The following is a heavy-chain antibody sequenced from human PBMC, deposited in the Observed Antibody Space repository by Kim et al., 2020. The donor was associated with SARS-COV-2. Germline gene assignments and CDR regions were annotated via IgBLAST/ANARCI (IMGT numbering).Heavy chain of an antibody. Sequence: SETLSLTCTVSGGSISSSSYYWGWIRQPPGKGLEWIGNIYYSGSTFYSPSLKSRGTISVDTSKNQFSLKLSSVTAADTAVYFCARLKTGPPRSDAFDIGGRGTMVTVS. V-gene: IGHV4-39*01. CDR1: GGSISSSSYY. CDR2: IYYSGST. CDR3: ARLKTGPPRSDAFDI. J-gene: IGHJ3*02. D-gene: IGHD1-1*01.